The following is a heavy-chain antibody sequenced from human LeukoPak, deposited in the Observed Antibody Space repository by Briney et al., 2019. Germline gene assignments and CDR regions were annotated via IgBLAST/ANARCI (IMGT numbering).Heavy chain of an antibody. Sequence: SETLSLTCTVSGYSISSGYYWGWIRQPPGKGLEWIGSIYHSGTTYSGSTYYNPSLKSRVTISLDTSKNQFSLKLSSVTAADTAVYYCARVIQLWLLRYYYYYMDVWGKGTTVTVSS. V-gene: IGHV4-38-2*02. J-gene: IGHJ6*03. CDR1: GYSISSGYY. D-gene: IGHD5-18*01. CDR2: IYHSGTTYSGST. CDR3: ARVIQLWLLRYYYYYMDV.